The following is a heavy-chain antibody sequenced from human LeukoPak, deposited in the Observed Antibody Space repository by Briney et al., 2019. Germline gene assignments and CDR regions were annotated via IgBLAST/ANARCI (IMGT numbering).Heavy chain of an antibody. Sequence: PGGSLRLSCAASGFIFGDYGMYWVRQAPGKGLEWVSGINWNSDRIGYADSVKGRFTISRDNAKNSLYMQMNSVRAEDTALYYCARASYYYDTSGLGAFDVWGQGTTVSVSS. J-gene: IGHJ3*01. CDR2: INWNSDRI. V-gene: IGHV3-9*01. CDR1: GFIFGDYG. CDR3: ARASYYYDTSGLGAFDV. D-gene: IGHD3-22*01.